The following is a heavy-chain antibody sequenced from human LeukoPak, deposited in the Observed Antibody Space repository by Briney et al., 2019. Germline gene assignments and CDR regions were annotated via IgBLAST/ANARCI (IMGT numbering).Heavy chain of an antibody. V-gene: IGHV3-23*01. Sequence: GGSLRLSCAASGFTFSNYAMSWVRQAPGKGLEWVSAISGSGGSTYYADSVKGRFTISRDNSKNTLYLQMNSLRAEDTAVYYCANGGRGYSYGTDAFDIWGQGTMVTVSS. CDR1: GFTFSNYA. CDR2: ISGSGGST. J-gene: IGHJ3*02. D-gene: IGHD5-18*01. CDR3: ANGGRGYSYGTDAFDI.